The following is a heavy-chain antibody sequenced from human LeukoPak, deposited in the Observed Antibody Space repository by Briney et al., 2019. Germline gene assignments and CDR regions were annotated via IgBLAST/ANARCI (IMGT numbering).Heavy chain of an antibody. D-gene: IGHD2-15*01. V-gene: IGHV3-7*03. Sequence: GGSLRLSCAASGFTFSSYCMGWVRQAPGKGLEWVANIKQEGSEKYYVDSVKGRFTISRDNAKNSLYLQMNSLRAEDTAVYYCAKVSVVVVAATQSFVDYWGQGTLVTVSS. J-gene: IGHJ4*02. CDR2: IKQEGSEK. CDR3: AKVSVVVVAATQSFVDY. CDR1: GFTFSSYC.